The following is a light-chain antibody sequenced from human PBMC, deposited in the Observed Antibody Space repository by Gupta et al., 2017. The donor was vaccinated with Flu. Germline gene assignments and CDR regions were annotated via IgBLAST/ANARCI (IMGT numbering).Light chain of an antibody. CDR2: DNN. V-gene: IGLV1-51*01. CDR3: GTWDNSLSAWV. J-gene: IGLJ3*02. CDR1: SSNIANNF. Sequence: QSVLTQPPSVSAAPGQRVTISCSGGSSNIANNFVSWYQHLPGTGPKVLIYDNNKRPSGSPDRFSGSKSGTSATLGITGLQTGDEADYYCGTWDNSLSAWVFGGGTKLTVL.